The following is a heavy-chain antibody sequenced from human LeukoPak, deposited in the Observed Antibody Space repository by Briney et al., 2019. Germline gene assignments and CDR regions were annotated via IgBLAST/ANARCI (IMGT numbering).Heavy chain of an antibody. Sequence: GESLKISCKGSGYSFATNLIGWVRQMPGKGLEWMGIIYPSDSDTRYSPSFQGQVTISADKSISTAYLQWSSLKASDTAMYYCATTTVTTGSPFDYWGQGTLVTVSS. CDR3: ATTTVTTGSPFDY. CDR2: IYPSDSDT. CDR1: GYSFATNL. D-gene: IGHD4-11*01. J-gene: IGHJ4*02. V-gene: IGHV5-51*01.